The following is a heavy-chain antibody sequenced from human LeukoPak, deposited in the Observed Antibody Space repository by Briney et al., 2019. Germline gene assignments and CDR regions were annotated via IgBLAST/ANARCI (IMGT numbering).Heavy chain of an antibody. J-gene: IGHJ5*02. CDR2: INHSGST. CDR1: GGSFSGYY. V-gene: IGHV4-34*01. Sequence: SETLSLTCAVYGGSFSGYYWSWIRQPPGEGLEWIGEINHSGSTNYNPSLKSRVTISVDTSKNQFSLKLSSVTAADTAVYYCAREVRYFDWSHRFDPWGQGTLVTVSS. D-gene: IGHD3-9*01. CDR3: AREVRYFDWSHRFDP.